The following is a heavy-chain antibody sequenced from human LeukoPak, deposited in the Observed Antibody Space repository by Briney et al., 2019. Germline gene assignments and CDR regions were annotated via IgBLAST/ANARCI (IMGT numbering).Heavy chain of an antibody. CDR3: ARGGVVGAFDI. V-gene: IGHV3-13*01. Sequence: PGGSLRLSCAASGFTFSSYDMHWVREATGKGLEWGSAIGTAGDTYYPGSVKGRFTISRETAKNSLYLQMNRLRAGDTAVYYCARGGVVGAFDIWGQGTMVTVSS. CDR1: GFTFSSYD. D-gene: IGHD2-15*01. J-gene: IGHJ3*02. CDR2: IGTAGDT.